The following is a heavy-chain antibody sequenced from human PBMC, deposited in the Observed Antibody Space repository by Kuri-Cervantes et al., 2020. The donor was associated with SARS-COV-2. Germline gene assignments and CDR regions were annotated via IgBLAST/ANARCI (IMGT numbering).Heavy chain of an antibody. Sequence: SETLSLTCTVSGASITHHYWSWMQQPPGKGLEWIGYVHNSGSTSFSPSLRSRVTMSIDTSMSQFSLKLYSVTAADTAIYYCAGASFGLVGACDYWGHGTLVTVSS. CDR3: AGASFGLVGACDY. CDR2: VHNSGST. D-gene: IGHD3/OR15-3a*01. J-gene: IGHJ4*01. CDR1: GASITHHY. V-gene: IGHV4-59*11.